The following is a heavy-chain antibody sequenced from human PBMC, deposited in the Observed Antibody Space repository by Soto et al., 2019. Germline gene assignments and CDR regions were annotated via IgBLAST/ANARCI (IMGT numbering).Heavy chain of an antibody. CDR1: GYSIRSSNW. CDR3: AGREIQGPIDY. CDR2: IYYSGTT. D-gene: IGHD1-26*01. Sequence: SETLSLTCAVSGYSIRSSNWWGWIRQPPGKGLEWIGYIYYSGTTYYNPSLKSRVTMSVDTSKNQFSLKLTSVTAVDTAVYYCAGREIQGPIDYWGQGTLVT. V-gene: IGHV4-28*01. J-gene: IGHJ4*02.